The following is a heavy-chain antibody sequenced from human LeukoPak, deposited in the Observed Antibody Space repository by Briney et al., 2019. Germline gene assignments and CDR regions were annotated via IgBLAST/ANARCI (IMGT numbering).Heavy chain of an antibody. D-gene: IGHD6-19*01. V-gene: IGHV1-8*01. CDR1: GYTFTSYD. CDR3: ANGYSSGWYVKYFDY. CDR2: TNPNSGNT. J-gene: IGHJ4*02. Sequence: ASVKVSCKASGYTFTSYDINWVRQATGQGLEWMGWTNPNSGNTGYAQKFQGRVTMTRNTSISTAYMELSSLRSEDTAVYYCANGYSSGWYVKYFDYWGQGTLVTVSS.